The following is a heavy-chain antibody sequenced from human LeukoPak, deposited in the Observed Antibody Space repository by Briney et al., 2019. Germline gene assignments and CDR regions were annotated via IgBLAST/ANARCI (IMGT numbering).Heavy chain of an antibody. D-gene: IGHD6-19*01. CDR1: GFTFSSYS. Sequence: GGSLRLSCAASGFTFSSYSMNWVRQAPGKGLEWVSSISSSSYIYYADSVKGRFTISRDNAKNSLYLQMNSLRAEDTAVYYCARVGSGLAPLDYWGQGILVTVSS. J-gene: IGHJ4*02. CDR3: ARVGSGLAPLDY. V-gene: IGHV3-21*01. CDR2: ISSSSYI.